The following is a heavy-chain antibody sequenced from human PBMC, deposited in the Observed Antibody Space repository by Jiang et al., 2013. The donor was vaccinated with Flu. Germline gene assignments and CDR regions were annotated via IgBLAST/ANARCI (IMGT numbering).Heavy chain of an antibody. V-gene: IGHV6-1*01. D-gene: IGHD1-1*01. Sequence: SQTLSLTCAISGDSVSSNSAAWNWIRQSPSRGLEWLGRTYYRSKWYNDYALFVKSRLTIKPDTSKNQFSLQLNSVTPEDTAVYCCARDIPHIFNEPNDAFDIWGQGTMVTVSS. CDR2: TYYRSKWYN. CDR3: ARDIPHIFNEPNDAFDI. CDR1: GDSVSSNSAA. J-gene: IGHJ3*02.